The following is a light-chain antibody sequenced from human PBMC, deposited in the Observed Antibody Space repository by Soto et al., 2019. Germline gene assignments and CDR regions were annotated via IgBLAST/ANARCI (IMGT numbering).Light chain of an antibody. V-gene: IGLV2-23*01. Sequence: QYALTQPASVSGSPGQSITISCTGTSSDVGSYNLVSWYQQHPGKAPKLMIYEGSKRPSGVSNRFSGSKSGNTASLTISGLQAEDEADYYCCSYAGRGVVFGGGTKVTVL. CDR2: EGS. J-gene: IGLJ2*01. CDR3: CSYAGRGVV. CDR1: SSDVGSYNL.